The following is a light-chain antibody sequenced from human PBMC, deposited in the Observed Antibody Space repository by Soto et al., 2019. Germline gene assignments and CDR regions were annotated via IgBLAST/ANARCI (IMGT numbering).Light chain of an antibody. Sequence: DVVMTQSPLSLPVTLGQPASISCRSSQSLVYSDGIAYLSWFQQRPGQSPRRLIYNTFNRDSGVPGRFSGSGSGTEFTLKISRVEADDVGIYYCMQGTHWPPVTFGQGTKLEIK. J-gene: IGKJ2*01. V-gene: IGKV2-30*01. CDR2: NTF. CDR1: QSLVYSDGIAY. CDR3: MQGTHWPPVT.